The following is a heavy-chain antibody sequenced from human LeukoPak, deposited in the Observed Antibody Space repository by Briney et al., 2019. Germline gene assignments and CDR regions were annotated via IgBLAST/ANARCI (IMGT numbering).Heavy chain of an antibody. V-gene: IGHV3-48*04. D-gene: IGHD2-2*01. CDR3: AKEMQDIVVVPAAIPFDY. CDR2: IRTSGTNT. Sequence: GGSLRLSCAASGFTFSSFSMNWVRQAPGKGLEWVSYIRTSGTNTDYTGSVKGRFTISRDNAKNSLYLQMNSLRAEDTAVYYCAKEMQDIVVVPAAIPFDYWGQGTLVTVSS. CDR1: GFTFSSFS. J-gene: IGHJ4*02.